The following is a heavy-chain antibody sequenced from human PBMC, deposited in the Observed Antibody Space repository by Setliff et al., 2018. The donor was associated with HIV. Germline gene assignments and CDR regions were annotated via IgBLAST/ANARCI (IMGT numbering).Heavy chain of an antibody. V-gene: IGHV3-21*01. CDR1: GFTFSTAW. D-gene: IGHD7-27*01. CDR2: ITGTGNYI. J-gene: IGHJ4*02. Sequence: GGSLRLSCAASGFTFSTAWMNWVRQAPGKGLEWVSTITGTGNYIYYVDSVKGRFTISRDNAKNSLYLQMNSLRAEDTALYFCARGGSDWGRFDYWGQGTLVTVSS. CDR3: ARGGSDWGRFDY.